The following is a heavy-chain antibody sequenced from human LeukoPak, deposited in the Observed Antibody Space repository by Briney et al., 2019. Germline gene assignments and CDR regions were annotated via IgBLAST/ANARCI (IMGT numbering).Heavy chain of an antibody. Sequence: GESLKISCRFSGFDFTRDWIGWVRLMPGKGLEWMGIIFPDDSDTRYSPSFQGQVTLSADKSISTAYLQWSSLKASDTAIYYCARRDPTTVTAFDYWGQGTLVTVSS. CDR2: IFPDDSDT. CDR3: ARRDPTTVTAFDY. J-gene: IGHJ4*02. V-gene: IGHV5-51*01. D-gene: IGHD4-17*01. CDR1: GFDFTRDW.